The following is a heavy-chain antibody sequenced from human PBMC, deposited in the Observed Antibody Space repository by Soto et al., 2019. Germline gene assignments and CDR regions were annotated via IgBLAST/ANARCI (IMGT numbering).Heavy chain of an antibody. CDR3: ARRHSSPYFDY. Sequence: QVQLQESGPGLVKPSQTLSLTCTVSGGSISSGDYYWSWIRQPPGKGLEWIGSIYYRGSTYYNPSLKGRVTISVDTSTNQFSLTLNSVTAADTAVYYCARRHSSPYFDYWGQGTLVTVSS. V-gene: IGHV4-30-4*01. D-gene: IGHD6-13*01. J-gene: IGHJ4*02. CDR1: GGSISSGDYY. CDR2: IYYRGST.